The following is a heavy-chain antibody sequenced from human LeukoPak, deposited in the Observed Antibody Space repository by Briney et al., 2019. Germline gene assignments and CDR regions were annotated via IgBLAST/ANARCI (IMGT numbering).Heavy chain of an antibody. CDR1: GGSISSYY. Sequence: PSETLSLTCTVSGGSISSYYWSWIRQPAGKGLEWIGRIYTSGSTNYNPSLKSRVTMSVDTSKNQFSLKLSSVTAADTAVYYCARAAAGGVWFGELFSGGPGYTYFDYWGQGTLVTVSS. CDR2: IYTSGST. J-gene: IGHJ4*02. D-gene: IGHD3-10*01. CDR3: ARAAAGGVWFGELFSGGPGYTYFDY. V-gene: IGHV4-4*07.